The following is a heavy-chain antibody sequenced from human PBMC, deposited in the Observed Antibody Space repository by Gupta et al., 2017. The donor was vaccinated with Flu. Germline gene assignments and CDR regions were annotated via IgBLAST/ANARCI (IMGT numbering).Heavy chain of an antibody. V-gene: IGHV3-49*03. J-gene: IGHJ4*02. CDR1: FTFGEYS. D-gene: IGHD3-16*01. CDR2: IRSRAYGGTT. Sequence: FTFGEYSMGWFRQAPGKGLEWVGFIRSRAYGGTTEYAASVKGRFTISRDDSKGIAYLQMNSLETEDTAVYNCARDPYYCEYWGQGTLVTVSS. CDR3: ARDPYYCEY.